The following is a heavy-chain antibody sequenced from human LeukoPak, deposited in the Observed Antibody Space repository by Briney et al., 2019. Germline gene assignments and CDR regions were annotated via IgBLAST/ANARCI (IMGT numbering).Heavy chain of an antibody. J-gene: IGHJ4*02. V-gene: IGHV3-15*01. CDR1: GFTFSSYG. Sequence: GRSLRLSCAASGFTFSSYGMHWVRQAPGKGLEWVGRIKSKTDGGTTDYAAPVKGRFTISRDDSKNTLYLQMNSLKTEDTAVYYCTTGRPGRSYYYGSGKYYWGQGTLVTVSS. CDR2: IKSKTDGGTT. D-gene: IGHD3-10*01. CDR3: TTGRPGRSYYYGSGKYY.